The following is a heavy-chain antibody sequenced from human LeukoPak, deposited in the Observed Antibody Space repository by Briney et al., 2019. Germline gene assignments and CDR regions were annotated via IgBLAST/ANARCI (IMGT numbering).Heavy chain of an antibody. D-gene: IGHD6-13*01. CDR1: GYTFTSYY. CDR2: INPNSGGT. Sequence: ASVKVSCKASGYTFTSYYMHWVRQAPGQGLEWMGWINPNSGGTNYAQKFQGRVTMTRDTSISTAYMELSRLTFDDTAVYYCAREDSSRWYIYWGQGTLVTVSS. V-gene: IGHV1-2*02. CDR3: AREDSSRWYIY. J-gene: IGHJ4*02.